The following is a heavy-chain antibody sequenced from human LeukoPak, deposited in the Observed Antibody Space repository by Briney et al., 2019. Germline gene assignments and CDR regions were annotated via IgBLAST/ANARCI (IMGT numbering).Heavy chain of an antibody. D-gene: IGHD6-13*01. V-gene: IGHV3-23*01. CDR1: RFTFSNYA. CDR2: IRDSAYRT. CDR3: TSQQQLLTYFDS. Sequence: GGSLRLSCAASRFTFSNYAMSWVRQAPGKGLEWVSSIRDSAYRTYYADSVKGRFTISGDNSKNTLYLQMNSLRAEDTAVYYCTSQQQLLTYFDSWGQGTLVTVSS. J-gene: IGHJ4*02.